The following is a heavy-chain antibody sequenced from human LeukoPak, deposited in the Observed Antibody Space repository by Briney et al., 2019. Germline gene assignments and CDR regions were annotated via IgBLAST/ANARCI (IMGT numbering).Heavy chain of an antibody. D-gene: IGHD2-15*01. CDR3: ARLDLNCSGGSCYSPGAFDI. J-gene: IGHJ3*02. Sequence: SETLFLTCTVSGGSISSYYWSWIRQPPGKGLKWIGNIYYSGYTTYSPSLRSRVTISVDTSKNQFSLKLSSVTAADTAVYYCARLDLNCSGGSCYSPGAFDIWGQGTMVTVSS. CDR2: IYYSGYT. V-gene: IGHV4-59*01. CDR1: GGSISSYY.